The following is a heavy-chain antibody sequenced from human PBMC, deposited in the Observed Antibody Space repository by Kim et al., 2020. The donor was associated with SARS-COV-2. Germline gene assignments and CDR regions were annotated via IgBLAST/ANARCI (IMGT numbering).Heavy chain of an antibody. J-gene: IGHJ4*02. CDR2: INAGNGNT. D-gene: IGHD5-18*01. CDR1: GYTFTSYA. V-gene: IGHV1-3*01. CDR3: ARGDGYSYAHDY. Sequence: ASVKVSCKASGYTFTSYAMHWVRQAPGQRLEWMGWINAGNGNTKYSQKFQGRVTITRDTSASTAYMELSSLRSEDTAVYYCARGDGYSYAHDYWGQGTLVTVSS.